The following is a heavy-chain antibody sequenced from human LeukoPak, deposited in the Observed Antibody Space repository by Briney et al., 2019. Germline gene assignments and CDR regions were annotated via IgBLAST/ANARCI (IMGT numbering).Heavy chain of an antibody. D-gene: IGHD2-15*01. J-gene: IGHJ4*02. CDR1: GGYSSSYY. V-gene: IGHV4-34*01. Sequence: SETLSLTCSVSGGYSSSYYWNWIRQPPGKGLEWIGEINHSGSTNYNPSLKSRVTISVDTSKNQFSLKLSSVTAADTAVYYCAREISDIVVVVAATRYYFDYWGQGTLVTVSS. CDR2: INHSGST. CDR3: AREISDIVVVVAATRYYFDY.